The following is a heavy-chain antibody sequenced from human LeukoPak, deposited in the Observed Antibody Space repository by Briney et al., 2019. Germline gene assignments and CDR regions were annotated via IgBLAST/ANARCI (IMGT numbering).Heavy chain of an antibody. Sequence: PGGSLRLSCAASGFTFSSYWMHWVRQAPGKGLVWVSRINSDGSSTSYADSVKGRFTISRDNAKNTLYQQMNSLRAEDTAVYYCASTSYYDFWSGWRPAGEYFQHWGQGTLVTVSS. D-gene: IGHD3-3*01. CDR3: ASTSYYDFWSGWRPAGEYFQH. CDR1: GFTFSSYW. J-gene: IGHJ1*01. CDR2: INSDGSST. V-gene: IGHV3-74*01.